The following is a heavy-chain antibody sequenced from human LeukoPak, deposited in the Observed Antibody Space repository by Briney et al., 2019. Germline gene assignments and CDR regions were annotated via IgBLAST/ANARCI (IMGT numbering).Heavy chain of an antibody. Sequence: GGSLRLSCVASGFTVSDYYMSWVRQAPGKGLEWVSLLYTDDTTIYADSVEGRFTISRDDSKSTIYLHMTTLRGEDTAVYYCARGGAFYWNPRYWGQGTLVTVSS. CDR2: LYTDDTT. CDR3: ARGGAFYWNPRY. D-gene: IGHD1-1*01. J-gene: IGHJ4*02. CDR1: GFTVSDYY. V-gene: IGHV3-53*01.